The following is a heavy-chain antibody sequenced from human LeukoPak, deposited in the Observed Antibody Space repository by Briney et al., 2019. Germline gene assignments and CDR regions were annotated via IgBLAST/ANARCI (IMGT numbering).Heavy chain of an antibody. CDR2: INPSDGSR. V-gene: IGHV1-46*01. D-gene: IGHD6-19*01. CDR3: VRAYNREAVTGPTNAPFDY. Sequence: ASVKVSCKASGYTFTNYYMRWVRQAPGQGLEWMGIINPSDGSRSYAQKFQGRVTMTRDTSKSTVYMELSSLRSEDTAAYYCVRAYNREAVTGPTNAPFDYWGQGTLVPVSS. CDR1: GYTFTNYY. J-gene: IGHJ4*02.